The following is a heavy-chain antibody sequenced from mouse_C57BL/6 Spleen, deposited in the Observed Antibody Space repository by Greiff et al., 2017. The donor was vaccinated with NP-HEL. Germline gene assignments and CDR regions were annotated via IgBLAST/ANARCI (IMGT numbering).Heavy chain of an antibody. Sequence: VQLQESGPELVKPGASVKISCKASGYAFSSSWMNWVKQRPGKGLEWIGRIYPGDGDTNYNGKFKGKATLTADKSSSTAYMQLSSLTSEDSAVYFCASEGTIYYYGSSQAYWGQGTLVTVSA. V-gene: IGHV1-82*01. CDR3: ASEGTIYYYGSSQAY. D-gene: IGHD1-1*01. CDR2: IYPGDGDT. CDR1: GYAFSSSW. J-gene: IGHJ3*01.